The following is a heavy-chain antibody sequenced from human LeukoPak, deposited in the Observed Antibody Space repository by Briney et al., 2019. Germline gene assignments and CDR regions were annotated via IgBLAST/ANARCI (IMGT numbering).Heavy chain of an antibody. J-gene: IGHJ3*02. Sequence: SGPTLVNPTQTLTLTCTFSGFSLSTSGMCVSWIRQPPGKALEWLALIDWDDDKYYSTSLKTRLTISKDTSKNQVVLTMNNMDPVDTATYYCARAIYYYDSSGYYYPDAFDIWGQGTMVTVSS. CDR2: IDWDDDK. CDR1: GFSLSTSGMC. CDR3: ARAIYYYDSSGYYYPDAFDI. V-gene: IGHV2-70*01. D-gene: IGHD3-22*01.